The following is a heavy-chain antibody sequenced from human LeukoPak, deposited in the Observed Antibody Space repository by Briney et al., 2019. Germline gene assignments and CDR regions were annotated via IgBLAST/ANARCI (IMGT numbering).Heavy chain of an antibody. J-gene: IGHJ4*02. D-gene: IGHD4-17*01. Sequence: PGGSLRLSCAASGFTFSSYWMSWVRQAPGKGLEWVANIKQDGSEKYYVDSVKGRFTISRDNAKNSLYLQMNSLRAEDTAVYYCARDRGRDYGDYGIFDYWGQGTLVTVSS. CDR2: IKQDGSEK. CDR1: GFTFSSYW. CDR3: ARDRGRDYGDYGIFDY. V-gene: IGHV3-7*01.